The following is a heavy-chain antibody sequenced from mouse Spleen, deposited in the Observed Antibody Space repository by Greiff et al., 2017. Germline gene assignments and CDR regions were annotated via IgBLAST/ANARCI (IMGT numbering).Heavy chain of an antibody. V-gene: IGHV2-2*01. J-gene: IGHJ4*01. D-gene: IGHD2-14*01. Sequence: GKPMGAGPCLVEPPQRPSLTCTGSGFSLTSYGVHWVRQSPGKGLEWLGVIWSGGSTDYNAAFISRLSISKDNSKSQVFFKMNSLQADDTAIYYCARIGTRAMDYWGQGTSVTVSS. CDR1: GFSLTSYG. CDR2: IWSGGST. CDR3: ARIGTRAMDY.